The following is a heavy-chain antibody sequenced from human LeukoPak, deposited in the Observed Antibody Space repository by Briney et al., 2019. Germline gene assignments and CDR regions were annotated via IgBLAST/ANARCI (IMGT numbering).Heavy chain of an antibody. J-gene: IGHJ6*02. Sequence: GESLKISCKGSGYSFTSYWIGWVSPMPGKGLEWMGIIYPGDSDTTYSPSFQGQVTISADKSISTAYLQWSSLKASDTAMYYCARRDGYCSSTSCYADYYYGMDVWGQGTTVTVSS. CDR3: ARRDGYCSSTSCYADYYYGMDV. V-gene: IGHV5-51*01. CDR1: GYSFTSYW. CDR2: IYPGDSDT. D-gene: IGHD2-2*01.